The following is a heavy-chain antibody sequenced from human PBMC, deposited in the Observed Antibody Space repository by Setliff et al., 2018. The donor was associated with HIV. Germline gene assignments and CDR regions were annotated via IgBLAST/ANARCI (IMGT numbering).Heavy chain of an antibody. Sequence: GESLTISCTGSGFNFNTDWIVWVCQIPGKGLEWMGSIFPGDSDTRYSPSFQDQVTISVDKSISTAYLQWRSLKASDTAFYYCASLGGDYVGQYYYYMDIWGKGTTVTVSS. V-gene: IGHV5-51*01. CDR2: IFPGDSDT. CDR3: ASLGGDYVGQYYYYMDI. CDR1: GFNFNTDW. D-gene: IGHD4-17*01. J-gene: IGHJ6*03.